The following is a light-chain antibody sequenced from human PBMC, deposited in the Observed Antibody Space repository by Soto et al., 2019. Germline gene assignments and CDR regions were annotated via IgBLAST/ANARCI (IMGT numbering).Light chain of an antibody. CDR2: GAS. CDR1: QTLVYNS. V-gene: IGKV3-20*01. Sequence: EIVLTQSPGTLSLSPGERATLSCRASQTLVYNSLAWYQQKPGQAPRLLIYGASSRATGIPDRFSGSGSETDFTLTISRLEPEDSAVYYCQQYGSSPPDTFGQGTKLEIK. CDR3: QQYGSSPPDT. J-gene: IGKJ2*01.